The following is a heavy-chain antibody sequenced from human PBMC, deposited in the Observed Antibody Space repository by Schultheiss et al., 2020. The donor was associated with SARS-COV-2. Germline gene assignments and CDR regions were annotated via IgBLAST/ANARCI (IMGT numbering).Heavy chain of an antibody. CDR3: AKQQLGSRSAFDY. J-gene: IGHJ4*02. CDR2: ISGSGGST. Sequence: GESLKISCAASGFTFSSYAMSWVRQAPGKGLEWVSAISGSGGSTYYADSVKGRFTISRDNSKNTLYLQMNSLRAEDTAVYYCAKQQLGSRSAFDYWGQGTLVTVSS. D-gene: IGHD6-13*01. CDR1: GFTFSSYA. V-gene: IGHV3-23*01.